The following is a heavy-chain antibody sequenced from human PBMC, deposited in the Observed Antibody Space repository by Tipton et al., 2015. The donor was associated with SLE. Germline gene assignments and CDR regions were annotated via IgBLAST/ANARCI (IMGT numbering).Heavy chain of an antibody. V-gene: IGHV4-34*01. CDR2: IYHSGST. Sequence: TLSLTCAVYGGSFSGYYWSWIRQPPGKGLEWIGSIYHSGSTYYNPSLKSRVTISVDTSKNQFSLKLSSVTVADTAVYYCARLGYGDYDNWGQGTLVTVSS. J-gene: IGHJ4*02. D-gene: IGHD4-17*01. CDR1: GGSFSGYY. CDR3: ARLGYGDYDN.